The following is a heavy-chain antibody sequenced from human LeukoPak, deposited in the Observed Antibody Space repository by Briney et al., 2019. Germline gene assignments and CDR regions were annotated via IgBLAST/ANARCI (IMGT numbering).Heavy chain of an antibody. CDR3: ARDRGGLRLGELSLYPFDY. CDR2: IIPIFGTV. Sequence: GASVKVSCKASGGTFSSYAISWVRQAPGQGLEWMGRIIPIFGTVNYAQKFQSRVTITTDESTSTAYMEVSSLRSEDTAVYYCARDRGGLRLGELSLYPFDYWGQGTLVTVSS. V-gene: IGHV1-69*05. CDR1: GGTFSSYA. J-gene: IGHJ4*02. D-gene: IGHD3-16*02.